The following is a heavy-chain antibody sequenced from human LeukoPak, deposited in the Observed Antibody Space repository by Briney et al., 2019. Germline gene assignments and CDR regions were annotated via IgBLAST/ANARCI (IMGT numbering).Heavy chain of an antibody. CDR3: ARSSAAEYYYYYYMDV. CDR2: IYPGDSDT. D-gene: IGHD6-13*01. Sequence: GESLKISCKGSGYSFTSYWIGWVRQMPGKGLEWMGIIYPGDSDTRYSPSFQGQVTISADKSISTAYLQWSSLKASDTAMYYCARSSAAEYYYYYYMDVWGKGTTVTVSS. V-gene: IGHV5-51*01. CDR1: GYSFTSYW. J-gene: IGHJ6*03.